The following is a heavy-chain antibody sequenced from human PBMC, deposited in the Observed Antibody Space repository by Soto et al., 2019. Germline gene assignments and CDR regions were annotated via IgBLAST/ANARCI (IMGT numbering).Heavy chain of an antibody. D-gene: IGHD2-21*01. Sequence: PGGSLRLSCAASGFTFSTYSMNWDRQAPGKGLEWVSYISSSGDTIHYADSMKGRFTISRDNAKNSLYLQMNSLRDEDTAVYYCARGVVVVVGSTEENFDHWGRGTQVTVSS. V-gene: IGHV3-48*02. CDR2: ISSSGDTI. CDR3: ARGVVVVVGSTEENFDH. CDR1: GFTFSTYS. J-gene: IGHJ4*02.